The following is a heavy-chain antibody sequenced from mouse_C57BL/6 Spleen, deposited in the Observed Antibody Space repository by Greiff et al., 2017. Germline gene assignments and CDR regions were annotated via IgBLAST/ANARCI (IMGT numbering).Heavy chain of an antibody. J-gene: IGHJ4*01. D-gene: IGHD2-4*01. CDR3: TRERYDYDAGYYYAMDY. CDR2: IDPETGGT. V-gene: IGHV1-15*01. Sequence: QVQLQQSGAELVRPGASVTLSCKASGYTFTDYEMHWVKQTPVHGLEWIGAIDPETGGTAYNQKFKGKAILTADKSSSTAYMELRSLTSEDSAVYYCTRERYDYDAGYYYAMDYWGQGTSVTVAS. CDR1: GYTFTDYE.